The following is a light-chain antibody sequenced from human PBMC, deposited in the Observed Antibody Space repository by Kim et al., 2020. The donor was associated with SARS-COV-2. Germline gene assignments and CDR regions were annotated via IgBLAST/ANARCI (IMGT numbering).Light chain of an antibody. J-gene: IGLJ2*01. CDR3: CSYAGMYTHVV. CDR1: SSDVGAYNY. CDR2: DVS. Sequence: QSALTQPRSVSGSPGQPVTISCTGTSSDVGAYNYVSWYQLNPGKAPKLMIYDVSERPSGVPDRFSGSKSGNTASLTISGLQAEDDADYYCCSYAGMYTHVVFGGGTQLTVL. V-gene: IGLV2-11*01.